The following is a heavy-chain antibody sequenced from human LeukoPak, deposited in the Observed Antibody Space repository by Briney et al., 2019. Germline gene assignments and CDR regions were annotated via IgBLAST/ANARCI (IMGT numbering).Heavy chain of an antibody. CDR1: GFTFSSYA. V-gene: IGHV3-23*01. J-gene: IGHJ4*02. D-gene: IGHD4-23*01. CDR2: ISGSGGST. CDR3: ATSLYYGGNSISY. Sequence: GGSLRLYCAASGFTFSSYAMSWVRQAPGKGLEWVSAISGSGGSTYYADSVKGRFTISRDNSKNTLYLQMNSLRAEDTAVYYCATSLYYGGNSISYWGQGTLVTVSS.